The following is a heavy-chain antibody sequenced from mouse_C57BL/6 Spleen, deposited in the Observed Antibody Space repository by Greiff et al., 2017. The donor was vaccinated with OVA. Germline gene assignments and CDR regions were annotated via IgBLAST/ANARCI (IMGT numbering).Heavy chain of an antibody. D-gene: IGHD1-1*01. Sequence: QVQLQQSGAELVKPGASVKLSCKASGYTFTSYWMHWVKQRPGRGLEWIGRIDPNSGGTKYNEKFKSKATLTVDKPSSTAYMQLSSLTSEDSAVDYCARSLITTVVAPHDYWGQGTTLTVSS. CDR1: GYTFTSYW. CDR3: ARSLITTVVAPHDY. J-gene: IGHJ2*01. V-gene: IGHV1-72*01. CDR2: IDPNSGGT.